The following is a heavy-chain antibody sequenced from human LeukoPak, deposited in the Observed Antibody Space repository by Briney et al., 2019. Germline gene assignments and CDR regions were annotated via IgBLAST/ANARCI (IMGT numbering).Heavy chain of an antibody. J-gene: IGHJ6*02. CDR1: GFTFSSYA. Sequence: GGSLRLSCAASGFTFSSYAMHWVRQTPGKGLEWVSTISGSAGSTHYADSVKGRFTISRDNSKNTLYLQMNSLRAEDTAVYYCAKNTGQLPPYGMDVWGQGTTVTVSS. D-gene: IGHD1-14*01. CDR2: ISGSAGST. CDR3: AKNTGQLPPYGMDV. V-gene: IGHV3-23*01.